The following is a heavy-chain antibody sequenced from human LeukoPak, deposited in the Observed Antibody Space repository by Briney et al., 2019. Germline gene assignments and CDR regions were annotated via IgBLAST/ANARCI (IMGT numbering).Heavy chain of an antibody. CDR2: IQNDGSDK. CDR1: GINFRSSG. Sequence: GGALRLSCAESGINFRSSGMHWVRQAPGKGLEWVTFIQNDGSDKYYAASVKGRFTISRDNSKNTVYLHMASLRADDTALYYCAREGGRAVPGRFDQWGQGTLVTVSS. J-gene: IGHJ4*02. CDR3: AREGGRAVPGRFDQ. D-gene: IGHD6-13*01. V-gene: IGHV3-30*02.